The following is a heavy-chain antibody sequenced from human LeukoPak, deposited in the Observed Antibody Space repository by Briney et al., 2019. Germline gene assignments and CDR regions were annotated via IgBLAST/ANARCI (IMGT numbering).Heavy chain of an antibody. J-gene: IGHJ4*02. Sequence: GGSLRLSCAASGFTFSSYWMHWVRQAPGMGLVWVSRINSDGTYTSYADSVKGRFTISRDNAKNTLYLQMNGLRAEDTAVYYCLASGSRYEQRNWGQGTLDTVSS. CDR3: LASGSRYEQRN. CDR2: INSDGTYT. CDR1: GFTFSSYW. V-gene: IGHV3-74*01. D-gene: IGHD1-26*01.